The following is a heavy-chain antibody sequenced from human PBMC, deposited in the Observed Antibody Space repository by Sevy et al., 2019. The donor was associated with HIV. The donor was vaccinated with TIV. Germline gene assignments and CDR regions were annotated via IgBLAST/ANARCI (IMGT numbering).Heavy chain of an antibody. Sequence: SETLSLTCTVSGGSVSSGSYYWSWIRQPPGKGLEWIGYIYYSGSTNYNPSLKSRVTISVDTSKNQFSLKLSSVTAAETAVLYCGGGGVGGAGVEYWGQGTLVHVSS. J-gene: IGHJ4*02. V-gene: IGHV4-61*01. CDR3: GGGGVGGAGVEY. CDR2: IYYSGST. CDR1: GGSVSSGSYY. D-gene: IGHD2-15*01.